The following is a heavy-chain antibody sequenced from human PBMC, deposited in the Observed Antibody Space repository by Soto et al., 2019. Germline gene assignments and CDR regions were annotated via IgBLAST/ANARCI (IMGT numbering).Heavy chain of an antibody. D-gene: IGHD6-25*01. J-gene: IGHJ6*02. V-gene: IGHV1-69*06. CDR3: ARAAEEMTHSYYYYYGMDV. CDR2: IIPIFGTA. CDR1: GGTFSSYA. Sequence: GASVKVSCKASGGTFSSYAISWVRQAPGQGLEWMGGIIPIFGTANYAQKFQGRVTITADKSTSTAYMEQSSLRSEETAVYYCARAAEEMTHSYYYYYGMDVWGQGTTVTVSS.